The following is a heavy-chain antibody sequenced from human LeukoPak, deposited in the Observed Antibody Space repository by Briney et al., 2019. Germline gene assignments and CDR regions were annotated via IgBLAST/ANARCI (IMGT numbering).Heavy chain of an antibody. CDR1: GDSFTSYA. CDR2: IIPKFGAA. Sequence: SVKVSCKASGDSFTSYAISWIRQAPGQGIEWMGGIIPKFGAANYAQKFQGRVAITADESTTTDNMELSSLRSEDTAVYYCAGGIHYYDNTPVSVRLGAWGQGTLVTVSS. J-gene: IGHJ5*02. D-gene: IGHD3-22*01. V-gene: IGHV1-69*01. CDR3: AGGIHYYDNTPVSVRLGA.